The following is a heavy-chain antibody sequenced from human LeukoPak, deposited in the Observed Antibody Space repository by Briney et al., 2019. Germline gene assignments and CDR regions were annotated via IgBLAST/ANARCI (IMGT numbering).Heavy chain of an antibody. CDR1: GFTVSSNY. Sequence: PGGSLRLSCAASGFTVSSNYMSWVRQAPGKGLEWVSVIFSGGTTYYADSVKGRFTISRDNSKNTLYLQMISLRAEDTAVYYCARDSREYYDFWSGYYFVSDYWGQGTLVTVSS. D-gene: IGHD3-3*01. V-gene: IGHV3-53*01. J-gene: IGHJ4*02. CDR3: ARDSREYYDFWSGYYFVSDY. CDR2: IFSGGTT.